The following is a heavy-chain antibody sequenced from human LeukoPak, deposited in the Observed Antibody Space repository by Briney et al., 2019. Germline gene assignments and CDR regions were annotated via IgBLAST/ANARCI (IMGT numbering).Heavy chain of an antibody. CDR3: ARATMVRGVLDY. CDR2: ISSNGGST. J-gene: IGHJ4*02. D-gene: IGHD3-10*01. V-gene: IGHV3-64*01. CDR1: GFTFSSYA. Sequence: GGSLRLSCAASGFTFSSYAMHWVRQAPGKGLEYVSAISSNGGSTYYANSVKGRFTISRDNPKNTLYLQMGSLRAEDMAVYYCARATMVRGVLDYWGQGTLVTVSS.